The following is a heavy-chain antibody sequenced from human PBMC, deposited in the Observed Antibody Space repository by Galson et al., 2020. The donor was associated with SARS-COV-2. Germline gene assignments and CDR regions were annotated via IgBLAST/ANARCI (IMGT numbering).Heavy chain of an antibody. CDR1: GYSISSGYF. CDR2: IYHSGST. J-gene: IGHJ4*02. V-gene: IGHV4-38-2*02. CDR3: ATESVVVVAPTPLRADY. Sequence: SETLSLTCTVSGYSISSGYFWGWIRQPPGKGLEWMGSIYHSGSTYYNPSLKSRVTISVDTSKNQFSLKLSSVTAADTAVYYCATESVVVVAPTPLRADYWGQGTLVTVSS. D-gene: IGHD2-15*01.